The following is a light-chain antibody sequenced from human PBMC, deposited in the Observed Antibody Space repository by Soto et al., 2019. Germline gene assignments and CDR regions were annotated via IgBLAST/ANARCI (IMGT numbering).Light chain of an antibody. CDR1: QGLSSD. J-gene: IGKJ5*01. CDR3: QQLNSYPIT. Sequence: DIQXTXXPXFLSASVGDRVTITCRASQGLSSDLAWYQQKPGKAPKLLIYAASTLQSGVPSRFSGSGSGTEFTLTISSLQPEDFATYYCQQLNSYPITFGQGTRLEIK. V-gene: IGKV1-9*01. CDR2: AAS.